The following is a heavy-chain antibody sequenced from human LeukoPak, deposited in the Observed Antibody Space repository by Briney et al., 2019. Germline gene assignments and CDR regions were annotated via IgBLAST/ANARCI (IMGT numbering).Heavy chain of an antibody. CDR2: IYSGGRT. J-gene: IGHJ4*02. Sequence: GGSLRLSCAASGFTVSSNYMSWVRQAPGKGLEWVSVIYSGGRTYNAGSVKGRFTISRDNSKNTLYLQMNSLRAEDTAVYYCARGCDSNGYYCQFDYWGQGTLVTVSS. D-gene: IGHD3-22*01. CDR1: GFTVSSNY. CDR3: ARGCDSNGYYCQFDY. V-gene: IGHV3-53*01.